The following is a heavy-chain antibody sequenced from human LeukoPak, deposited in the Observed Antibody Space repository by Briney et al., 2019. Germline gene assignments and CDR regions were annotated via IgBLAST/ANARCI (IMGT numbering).Heavy chain of an antibody. CDR3: ASLMSRVIVTGDFDN. J-gene: IGHJ4*02. CDR2: ITGSGANT. Sequence: RGSLRLSCAASGFTFSSYGMHWVRQAPGKGPEWVSGITGSGANTYYADSVKGRFTISRDNSKNTLSLQMNSLRAEDTAVYYCASLMSRVIVTGDFDNWGQGTLVTVSS. V-gene: IGHV3-23*01. CDR1: GFTFSSYG. D-gene: IGHD1-14*01.